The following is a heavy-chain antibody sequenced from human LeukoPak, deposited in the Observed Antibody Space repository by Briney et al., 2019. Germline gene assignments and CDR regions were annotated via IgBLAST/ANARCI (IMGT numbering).Heavy chain of an antibody. V-gene: IGHV7-4-1*02. CDR1: GYTITTYA. D-gene: IGHD5-24*01. J-gene: IGHJ4*02. Sequence: ASVKVSFKASGYTITTYAMNWVRQAPGQGLEWMGWINTNTGNPTYAQGFTGRLVFSLDTSVSTAYLQISSLKAEDTAVYYCATGGGYNLDYWGQGTLVTVSS. CDR3: ATGGGYNLDY. CDR2: INTNTGNP.